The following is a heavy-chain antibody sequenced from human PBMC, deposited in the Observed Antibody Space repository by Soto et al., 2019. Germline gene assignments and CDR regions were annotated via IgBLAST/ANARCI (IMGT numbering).Heavy chain of an antibody. CDR1: GGSISSTFYY. D-gene: IGHD1-26*01. V-gene: IGHV4-39*01. J-gene: IGHJ5*02. CDR2: IYYSGTT. CDR3: ARQKWEQPKWFDP. Sequence: QLQLQESGPGLVKPSETLSLTCSLSGGSISSTFYYWGWIRQPPGKGLEGIGSIYYSGTTFYNASLKCRVTISVDTSKTQFALRLTSVTATDTAVYFCARQKWEQPKWFDPWGQGTLVTVSS.